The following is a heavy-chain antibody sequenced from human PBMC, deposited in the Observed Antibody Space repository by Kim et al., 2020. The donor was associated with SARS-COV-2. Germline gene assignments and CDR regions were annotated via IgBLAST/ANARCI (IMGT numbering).Heavy chain of an antibody. J-gene: IGHJ3*02. CDR2: INHSGST. V-gene: IGHV4-34*01. D-gene: IGHD1-1*01. CDR3: ARGSRMERRFDAFDI. CDR1: GGSFSGYY. Sequence: SETLSLTCAVYGGSFSGYYWSWIRQPPGKGLEWIGEINHSGSTNYNPSLKSRVTISVDTSKNQFSLKLSSVTAADTAVYYCARGSRMERRFDAFDIWGQGTMVTVSS.